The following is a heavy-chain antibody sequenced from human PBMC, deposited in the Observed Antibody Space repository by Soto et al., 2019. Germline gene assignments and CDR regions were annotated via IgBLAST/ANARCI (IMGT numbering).Heavy chain of an antibody. CDR2: ISYDGSNK. CDR3: AKEWVAGFQH. CDR1: GFTFSNFA. J-gene: IGHJ1*01. V-gene: IGHV3-30*18. Sequence: QVQRVESGGGVVQPGRSLRLSCAASGFTFSNFAMHWVRQAPGKGLEWVAVISYDGSNKYYVDSVKGRFTISRDNSKNTLYLQMNSLRAEDTAVYYCAKEWVAGFQHWGQGTLVTVSS. D-gene: IGHD6-19*01.